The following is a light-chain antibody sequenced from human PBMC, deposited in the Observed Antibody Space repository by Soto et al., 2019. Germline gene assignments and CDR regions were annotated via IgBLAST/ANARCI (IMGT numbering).Light chain of an antibody. Sequence: QSALTQPASVSGSPGQSITISCTGTNSDIGTYNSVSWYQQHAGKVPKLMIYDVTNRPSGVSDRFSGSKSGNTASLTISGLLAEDEADYYCTSYATSSTLVFGGGTKLPDL. J-gene: IGLJ2*01. CDR3: TSYATSSTLV. V-gene: IGLV2-14*01. CDR1: NSDIGTYNS. CDR2: DVT.